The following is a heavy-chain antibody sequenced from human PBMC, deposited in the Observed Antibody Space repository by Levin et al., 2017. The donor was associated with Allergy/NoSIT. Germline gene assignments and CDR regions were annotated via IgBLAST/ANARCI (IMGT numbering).Heavy chain of an antibody. V-gene: IGHV3-21*01. Sequence: AGGSLRLSCAASGFSFSGYNMNWVRQAPGKGLEWVASISSNSVYIFYADSLKGRFTISRDNAKNSLCLQVNSLRAEDTAVYYCASGGSGWPFDNWGQGTLVTVSS. CDR2: ISSNSVYI. J-gene: IGHJ4*02. D-gene: IGHD6-19*01. CDR1: GFSFSGYN. CDR3: ASGGSGWPFDN.